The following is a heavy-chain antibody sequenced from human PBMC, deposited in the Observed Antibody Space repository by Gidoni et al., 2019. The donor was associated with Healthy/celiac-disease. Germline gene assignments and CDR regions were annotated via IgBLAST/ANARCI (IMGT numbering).Heavy chain of an antibody. D-gene: IGHD3-3*01. CDR1: AGSISIYY. CDR3: ARGTSLTYYDFWSGNNWFDP. CDR2: IYYSGST. V-gene: IGHV4-59*01. J-gene: IGHJ5*02. Sequence: QVQLQESGPGLVKPSATLSLTCTVSAGSISIYYCSWIRQPPGKGLEWIGYIYYSGSTNYNPSLKGRVTISVDTSKNQFSLKLRSVTAADTAVYYCARGTSLTYYDFWSGNNWFDPWGQGTLVTVSS.